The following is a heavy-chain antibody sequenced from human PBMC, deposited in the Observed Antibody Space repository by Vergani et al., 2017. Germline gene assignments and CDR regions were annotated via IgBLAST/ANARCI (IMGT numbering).Heavy chain of an antibody. CDR3: ARSQPYDSSGYYPGWFDP. V-gene: IGHV4-59*01. CDR1: GGSISSYY. CDR2: IYYSGST. J-gene: IGHJ5*02. Sequence: QVQLQESGPGLVKPSETLSLTCTVSGGSISSYYWSWIRQPPGKGLEWIWYIYYSGSTNYNPSLKSRVTISVDTSKNQFSLKLSSVTAADTAVYYCARSQPYDSSGYYPGWFDPWGQGTLVTVSS. D-gene: IGHD3-22*01.